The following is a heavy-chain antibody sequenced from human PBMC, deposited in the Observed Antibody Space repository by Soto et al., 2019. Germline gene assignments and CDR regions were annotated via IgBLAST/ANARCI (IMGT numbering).Heavy chain of an antibody. V-gene: IGHV4-31*03. CDR3: ARDRDSTNYYPGLDV. Sequence: QVQLQESGPGLVKPSQTLSLTCTVSGGPIPSCGYFWNWSRPHPLKGLAWIGYIFYSGSTYYNPSLKSRLTISVDTSQNEFYVELRSVPAADTAVYYGARDRDSTNYYPGLDVWGQGTTVTVS. CDR2: IFYSGST. D-gene: IGHD2-15*01. CDR1: GGPIPSCGYF. J-gene: IGHJ6*02.